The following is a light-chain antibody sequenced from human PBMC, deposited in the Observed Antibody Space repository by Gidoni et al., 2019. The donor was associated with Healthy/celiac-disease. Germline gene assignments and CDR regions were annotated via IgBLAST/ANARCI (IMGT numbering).Light chain of an antibody. Sequence: QSALTQPASVSGSPGQSITISCTGTSSDVGGYNYVSWYQQQPGKAPKLMIYEVSNQPSGVSNRFSCSKSGNTASLTISGLHAEDEADYYCSSYTSSSTLEVFGTGTKVTVL. J-gene: IGLJ1*01. V-gene: IGLV2-14*01. CDR1: SSDVGGYNY. CDR3: SSYTSSSTLEV. CDR2: EVS.